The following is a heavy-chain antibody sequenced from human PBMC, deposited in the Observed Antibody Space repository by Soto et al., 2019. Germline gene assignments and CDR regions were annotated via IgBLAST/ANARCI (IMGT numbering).Heavy chain of an antibody. CDR2: LQSGGNT. CDR3: VREIQGSLAY. V-gene: IGHV3-53*01. D-gene: IGHD5-18*01. J-gene: IGHJ4*02. CDR1: GFTVSTNY. Sequence: PWVTLRLSCAASGFTVSTNYMNWVRQAHGKGLGWVSILQSGGNTYYADSVKGRFTISRDTSKSTVYLQLNTLRVEDTAIYYCVREIQGSLAYWGQGTLVTVSS.